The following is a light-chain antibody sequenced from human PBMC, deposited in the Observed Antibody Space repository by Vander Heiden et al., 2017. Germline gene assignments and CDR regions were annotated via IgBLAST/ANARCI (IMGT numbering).Light chain of an antibody. CDR2: AAS. CDR1: QSISSY. CDR3: QQSDSTPRRT. J-gene: IGKJ2*01. Sequence: DIQMTQSPSSLSVSVGDRVTITCRASQSISSYLNWYQQKPGKAPKLLIYAASSLQSGVPSRFSGSGSGTDFTLTISSLQPEDFAAYYCQQSDSTPRRTFGQGTKLEIK. V-gene: IGKV1-39*01.